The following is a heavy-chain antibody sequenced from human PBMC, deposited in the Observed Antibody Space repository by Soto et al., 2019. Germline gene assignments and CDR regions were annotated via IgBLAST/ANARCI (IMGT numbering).Heavy chain of an antibody. J-gene: IGHJ5*02. D-gene: IGHD3-3*01. Sequence: QLQLHESGPGLVKTSETLSLTCAVSGDSISSPNFYWGGIRQPPGKGLEWIGSIYYNGGTFYNPSLKSRVTISMDTSKNQFSLSLSSVGAADTAMYFCASRNVSDYALWSGPCDPWGQGTLVTVSS. V-gene: IGHV4-39*01. CDR1: GDSISSPNFY. CDR3: ASRNVSDYALWSGPCDP. CDR2: IYYNGGT.